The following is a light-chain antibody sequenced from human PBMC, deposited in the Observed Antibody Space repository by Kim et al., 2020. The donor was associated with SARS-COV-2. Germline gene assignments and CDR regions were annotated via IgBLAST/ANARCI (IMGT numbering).Light chain of an antibody. J-gene: IGKJ2*01. CDR2: GTS. CDR1: QSVSTN. Sequence: PGERATPACRTNQSVSTNLAWYQQKPGQAPRRLIYGTSTRATGIPPRFSGSGSGTEFTLTISSLQSEDFAIYYCQQYNRWPPYIFGQGTKLEI. CDR3: QQYNRWPPYI. V-gene: IGKV3-15*01.